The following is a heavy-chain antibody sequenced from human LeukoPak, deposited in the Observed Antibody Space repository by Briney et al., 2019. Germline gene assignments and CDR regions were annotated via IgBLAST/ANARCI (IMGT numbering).Heavy chain of an antibody. CDR1: GYTFTSYF. CDR2: INPSGGST. CDR3: ARDYYDSSGYYP. V-gene: IGHV1-46*01. J-gene: IGHJ5*02. Sequence: ASVTVSCKASGYTFTSYFMHWVRQAPGQGLEWMGMINPSGGSTSYTPKFQGRVTMSRDMSTSTVYMELSSLRSEDTAVYYCARDYYDSSGYYPWGQGTLVTVSS. D-gene: IGHD3-22*01.